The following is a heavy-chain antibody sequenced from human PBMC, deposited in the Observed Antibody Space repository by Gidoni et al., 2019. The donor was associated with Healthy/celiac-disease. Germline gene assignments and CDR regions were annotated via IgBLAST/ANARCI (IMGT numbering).Heavy chain of an antibody. J-gene: IGHJ6*02. CDR3: ARTTVTTYYYYGMDV. CDR1: GGSTSSGSYY. V-gene: IGHV4-61*02. D-gene: IGHD4-4*01. CDR2: IYTSGST. Sequence: QVQLQESGPGLVKPSQTLSLTCTVSGGSTSSGSYYWSWIRQPAGKGLEWIGRIYTSGSTNYNPSLKSRVTISVDTSKNQFSLKLSSVTAADTAVYYCARTTVTTYYYYGMDVWGQGTTVTVSS.